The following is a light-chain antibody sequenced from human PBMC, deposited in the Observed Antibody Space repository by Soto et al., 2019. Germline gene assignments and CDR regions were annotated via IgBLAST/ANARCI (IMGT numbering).Light chain of an antibody. J-gene: IGKJ5*01. CDR3: QKDNSAPFT. V-gene: IGKV1-27*01. CDR1: EDISTF. Sequence: DIRMTQSPSSLSASVGDRVTITCRASEDISTFLAWYQQKPGQVPKLLISSASTLQSGVPSRFSGSGSGTDFTLTISSLQPEDVSTYFCQKDNSAPFTFGQGTRL. CDR2: SAS.